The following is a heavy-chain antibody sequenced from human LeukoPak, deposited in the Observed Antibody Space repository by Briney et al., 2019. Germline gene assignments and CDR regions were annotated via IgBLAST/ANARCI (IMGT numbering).Heavy chain of an antibody. J-gene: IGHJ4*02. D-gene: IGHD5-12*01. CDR2: INPNSGGT. Sequence: ASVKVSCKASGYTFTGYYIHWVRQAPGQGLEWMGWINPNSGGTNYAQKFQGRVTMTTDTSISTAYMELSRPTSDDAGVCYCASRGGRRYSYDYRDVYYFDYWGQGTLVTVSS. V-gene: IGHV1-2*02. CDR3: ASRGGRRYSYDYRDVYYFDY. CDR1: GYTFTGYY.